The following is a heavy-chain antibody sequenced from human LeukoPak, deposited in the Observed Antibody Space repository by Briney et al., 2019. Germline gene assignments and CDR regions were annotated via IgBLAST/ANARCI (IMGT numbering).Heavy chain of an antibody. Sequence: ASAKVSCKASGYTFTSYYIHWVRQAPGQGLEWMGIIRPSGGRASYPQNFQGRVTMTMDMSASTVHMELSSLTSEDTAMYYCAREPPQSFRFDYWGQGAPVPVSS. V-gene: IGHV1-46*01. CDR3: AREPPQSFRFDY. CDR2: IRPSGGRA. D-gene: IGHD3-16*02. CDR1: GYTFTSYY. J-gene: IGHJ4*02.